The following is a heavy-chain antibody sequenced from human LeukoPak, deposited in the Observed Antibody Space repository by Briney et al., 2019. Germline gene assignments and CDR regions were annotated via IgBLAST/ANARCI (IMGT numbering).Heavy chain of an antibody. CDR1: GFTFSTYT. D-gene: IGHD3-16*02. CDR2: ITSSSTYI. V-gene: IGHV3-21*01. J-gene: IGHJ4*02. CDR3: ARAGPGGGLIVKVYYFDF. Sequence: KAGGSLRLSCAASGFTFSTYTMSWLRQAPGKGLEWVSSITSSSTYIYYADSVKGRFTISRDNAKNSLYLQMSSLRAEDTAVYYCARAGPGGGLIVKVYYFDFWGQGTLVTVSS.